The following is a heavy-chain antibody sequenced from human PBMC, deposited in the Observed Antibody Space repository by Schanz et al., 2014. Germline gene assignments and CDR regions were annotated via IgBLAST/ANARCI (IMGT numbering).Heavy chain of an antibody. V-gene: IGHV1-18*01. CDR3: ARDVPINDY. D-gene: IGHD2-2*01. CDR1: GYPFSNYG. Sequence: QVQMVQSGAEVKKPGASVEVSCKASGYPFSNYGISWLRQAPGQGFEWMAWMSYNGNTKYAQSLQGRVTVTRDTSTSTSYMELRSLTSDDTAVYYCARDVPINDYWGQGTPVTVSS. J-gene: IGHJ4*02. CDR2: MSYNGNT.